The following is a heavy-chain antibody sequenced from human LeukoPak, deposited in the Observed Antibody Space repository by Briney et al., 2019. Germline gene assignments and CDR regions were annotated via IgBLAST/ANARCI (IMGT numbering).Heavy chain of an antibody. J-gene: IGHJ5*02. D-gene: IGHD2-2*01. CDR2: IKQDGSEK. Sequence: PGGSLRLSCAASGFAYRSYWMSWVRQAPGKGLEWVANIKQDGSEKYYVDSVKGRFIISRDNAKNSLYLQMNSLRAEDTAVYYCARDGGYCSSASCYPNWFDPWGQGTLVTVSS. CDR3: ARDGGYCSSASCYPNWFDP. V-gene: IGHV3-7*01. CDR1: GFAYRSYW.